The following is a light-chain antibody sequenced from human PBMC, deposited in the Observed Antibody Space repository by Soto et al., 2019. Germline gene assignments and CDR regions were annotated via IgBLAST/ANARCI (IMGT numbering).Light chain of an antibody. CDR3: QQYGNTWWT. J-gene: IGKJ1*01. CDR1: QSVNNNY. Sequence: EVVLTQSPGTLSLSPGERATLSCRTSQSVNNNYLAWYQHKPGQAPRLLIYVASSRATGIPDRFSGSGSGKDFTLTISRMEPADFAVYYCQQYGNTWWTFGQGTKVEIK. CDR2: VAS. V-gene: IGKV3-20*01.